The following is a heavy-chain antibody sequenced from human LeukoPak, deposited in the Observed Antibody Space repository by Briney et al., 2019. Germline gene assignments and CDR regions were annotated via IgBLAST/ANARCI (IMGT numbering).Heavy chain of an antibody. D-gene: IGHD6-19*01. CDR1: GFTVSSNY. CDR3: AKDTDWMPPSSGLDY. Sequence: GGSLRLSCAAPGFTVSSNYMSWVRQAPGKGLEWVSVIYSGGSTYYADSVKGRFTISRDNSKNTLYLQMNSLRAEDTAVYYCAKDTDWMPPSSGLDYWGQGTLVTVSS. CDR2: IYSGGST. V-gene: IGHV3-66*01. J-gene: IGHJ4*02.